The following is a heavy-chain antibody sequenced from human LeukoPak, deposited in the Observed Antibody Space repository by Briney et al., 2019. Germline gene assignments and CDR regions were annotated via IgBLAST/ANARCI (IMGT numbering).Heavy chain of an antibody. CDR1: GGSFSGYY. CDR3: ARLPPTYYDILTGYWGYYFDY. Sequence: PSETLSLTCAVYGGSFSGYYWSWIRQPPGKGLEWIGEINHSGSTNYNPSLKSRVTISVDTSKNQFSLKLSSVTAADTAVYYCARLPPTYYDILTGYWGYYFDYWGQGTLATVSS. D-gene: IGHD3-9*01. J-gene: IGHJ4*02. V-gene: IGHV4-34*01. CDR2: INHSGST.